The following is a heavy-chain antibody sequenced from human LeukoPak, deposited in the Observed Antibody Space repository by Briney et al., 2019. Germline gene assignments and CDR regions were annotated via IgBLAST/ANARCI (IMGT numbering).Heavy chain of an antibody. CDR3: ARDRYFDWTSGLGYWFDP. Sequence: GASVKVSCKASGGTFSSYAISWVRQAPGQGLEWMGGIIPIFGTANYAQKFQGRVTITADESTSTAYMERSSLRSEDTAVYYCARDRYFDWTSGLGYWFDPWGQGTLVTVSS. V-gene: IGHV1-69*13. CDR2: IIPIFGTA. CDR1: GGTFSSYA. D-gene: IGHD3-9*01. J-gene: IGHJ5*02.